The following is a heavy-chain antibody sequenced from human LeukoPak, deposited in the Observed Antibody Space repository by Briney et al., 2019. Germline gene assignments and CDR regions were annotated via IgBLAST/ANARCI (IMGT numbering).Heavy chain of an antibody. Sequence: SVKVSCKASGGTFSSNAISWVRQAPGQGLEWMGRIIPILGIANYAQKFQGRVTITADKSTSTAYMELSSLRSEDTAVYYCASPDIAAAGTGADPFDYWGQGTLVTVSS. CDR1: GGTFSSNA. V-gene: IGHV1-69*04. CDR3: ASPDIAAAGTGADPFDY. J-gene: IGHJ4*02. CDR2: IIPILGIA. D-gene: IGHD6-13*01.